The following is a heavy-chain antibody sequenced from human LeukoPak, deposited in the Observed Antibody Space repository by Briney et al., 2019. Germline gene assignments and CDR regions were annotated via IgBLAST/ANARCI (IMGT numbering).Heavy chain of an antibody. CDR3: AKDHGLYSSSWYDY. D-gene: IGHD6-13*01. J-gene: IGHJ4*02. Sequence: GGSLSLSCAASGFTFSSYAMSWVRQAPGKGLEWVSAISGSGGSTYYADSVKGRFTISRDNSKNTLYLQMNSLRAEDTAVYYCAKDHGLYSSSWYDYWGQGTLVTVSS. CDR2: ISGSGGST. V-gene: IGHV3-23*01. CDR1: GFTFSSYA.